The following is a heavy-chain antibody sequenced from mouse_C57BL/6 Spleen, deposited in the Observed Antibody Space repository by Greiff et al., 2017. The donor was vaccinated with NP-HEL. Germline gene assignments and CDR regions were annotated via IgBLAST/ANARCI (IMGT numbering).Heavy chain of an antibody. J-gene: IGHJ2*01. CDR3: ARLGGNYVDY. Sequence: QVQLQQSGAELVKPGASVKLSCKASGYTFTSYWMHWVKQRPGQGLEWIGLIHPNSGSTNYNEKFKSKATLTVDKSSSTAYMQLSSLTSEDAAVDYCARLGGNYVDYWGQGTTLTVSS. CDR1: GYTFTSYW. D-gene: IGHD2-14*01. V-gene: IGHV1-64*01. CDR2: IHPNSGST.